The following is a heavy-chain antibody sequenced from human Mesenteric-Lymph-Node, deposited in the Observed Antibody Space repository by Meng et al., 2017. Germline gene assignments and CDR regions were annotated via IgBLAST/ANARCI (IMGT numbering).Heavy chain of an antibody. CDR2: IYSCGST. CDR1: GFTVSSNY. J-gene: IGHJ4*02. Sequence: GESLKISCAASGFTVSSNYMSWVRQAPGKGLEWVSVIYSCGSTYYADSVKGRFTISRDNSKNTLYLQMNSLRAEDTAAYYCAKDIVVVVAATVAGSYFDYWGQGTLVTVSS. D-gene: IGHD2-15*01. V-gene: IGHV3-53*01. CDR3: AKDIVVVVAATVAGSYFDY.